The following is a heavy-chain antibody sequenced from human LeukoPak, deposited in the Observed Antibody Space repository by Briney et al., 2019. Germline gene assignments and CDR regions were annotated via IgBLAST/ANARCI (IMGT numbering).Heavy chain of an antibody. Sequence: GGSLRLSCVASGLTVSSNYMSWVRQAPGKGLEWVSGIYSGGSTKYTDSVKGRFTISRDISENTVYLQMNSLRSEGSAVYYCARDLRVYYDGSGCFWGQGTLVTVSS. V-gene: IGHV3-53*01. CDR3: ARDLRVYYDGSGCF. CDR2: IYSGGST. CDR1: GLTVSSNY. D-gene: IGHD3-22*01. J-gene: IGHJ4*02.